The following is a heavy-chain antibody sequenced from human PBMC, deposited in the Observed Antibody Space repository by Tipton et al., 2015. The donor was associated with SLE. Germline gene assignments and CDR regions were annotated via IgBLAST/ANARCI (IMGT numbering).Heavy chain of an antibody. CDR3: AKGPSVIVGATESWFDP. CDR2: VYSGGST. V-gene: IGHV3-23*03. D-gene: IGHD1-26*01. CDR1: GFTFSSYV. J-gene: IGHJ5*02. Sequence: SLRLSCAASGFTFSSYVMSWVRQAPGKGLEWVSIVYSGGSTYYADSVKGRFTISRDNSKNTLYLQMNSLRAEDTAVYYCAKGPSVIVGATESWFDPWGQGTLVTVSS.